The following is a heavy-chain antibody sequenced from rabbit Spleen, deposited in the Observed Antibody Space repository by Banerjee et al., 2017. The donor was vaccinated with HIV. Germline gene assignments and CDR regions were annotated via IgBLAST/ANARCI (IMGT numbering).Heavy chain of an antibody. D-gene: IGHD1-1*01. Sequence: QSLVESGGGLITPGGSLTLTCTASGLDFSSSYWVCWVRQAPGKGLEWIGCVGTGDSNSRYASWAKGRFTVSKTSSTTVTLQMTSLTAADTATYFCARAPYSDSGSAANLWGQGTLVTVS. V-gene: IGHV1S40*01. CDR2: VGTGDSNS. CDR1: GLDFSSSYW. J-gene: IGHJ4*01. CDR3: ARAPYSDSGSAANL.